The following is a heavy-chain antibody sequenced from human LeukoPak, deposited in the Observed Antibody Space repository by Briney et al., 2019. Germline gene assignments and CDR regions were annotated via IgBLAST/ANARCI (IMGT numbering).Heavy chain of an antibody. CDR3: AKKESLVRGVIDLDY. CDR1: GFTFSSYA. CDR2: ISGSGGST. D-gene: IGHD3-10*01. J-gene: IGHJ4*02. V-gene: IGHV3-23*01. Sequence: GGSLRLSCAASGFTFSSYAMSWVRQTPGKGLEWVSAISGSGGSTYYADSVKGRFTISRDNSKNTLYLQMNSLRAEDTAVYYCAKKESLVRGVIDLDYWGQGTLVTVSS.